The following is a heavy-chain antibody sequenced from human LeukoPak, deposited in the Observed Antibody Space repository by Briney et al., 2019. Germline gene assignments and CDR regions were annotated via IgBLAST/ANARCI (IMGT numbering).Heavy chain of an antibody. Sequence: SGGSLRLSCAASGFTVSGNYMSWVRQAPGKGLEWVSVIYSGGGAYYADSVKGRFTISRDNSKNTLYLQMNSLTVEDTAVYYCAKDQQGPAYWGQGTLVTVSS. V-gene: IGHV3-53*01. CDR1: GFTVSGNY. J-gene: IGHJ4*02. CDR2: IYSGGGA. CDR3: AKDQQGPAY.